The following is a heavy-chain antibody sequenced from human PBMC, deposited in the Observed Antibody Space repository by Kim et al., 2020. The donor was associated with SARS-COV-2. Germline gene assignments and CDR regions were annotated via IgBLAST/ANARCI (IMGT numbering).Heavy chain of an antibody. CDR2: K. Sequence: KSYADSVQGRFTITRDNYKNTLYLQMNGRRAEETAVYYCAKGGYDWAYFDYWGQGTLVTVSS. V-gene: IGHV3-30*02. J-gene: IGHJ4*02. D-gene: IGHD5-12*01. CDR3: AKGGYDWAYFDY.